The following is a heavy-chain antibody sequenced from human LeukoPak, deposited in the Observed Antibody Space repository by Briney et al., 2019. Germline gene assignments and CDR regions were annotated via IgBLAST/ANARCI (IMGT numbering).Heavy chain of an antibody. V-gene: IGHV4-34*01. J-gene: IGHJ4*02. CDR1: GGSFSGYY. CDR3: AQKQWVTADFDY. CDR2: INHSGGT. D-gene: IGHD6-19*01. Sequence: SETLSLTCAVYGGSFSGYYWSWIRQPPGKGLEWIGEINHSGGTNYNPSLKSRVTISVDTSKNQFSLKLSSVTAADTAVYYCAQKQWVTADFDYWGQGTLVTVSS.